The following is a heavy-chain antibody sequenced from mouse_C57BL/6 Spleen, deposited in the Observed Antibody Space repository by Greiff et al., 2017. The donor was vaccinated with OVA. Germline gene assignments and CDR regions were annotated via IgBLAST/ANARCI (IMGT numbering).Heavy chain of an antibody. J-gene: IGHJ3*01. CDR3: ARTPYDYDEGWFAY. CDR2: IYPGSGST. Sequence: VQLQQPGAELVKPGASVKMSCKASGYTFTSYWITWVKQRPGQGLEWIGDIYPGSGSTNYNEKFKSKATLTVDTSSSTAYMQLSSLTSEDSAVYYCARTPYDYDEGWFAYWGQGTLVTVSA. D-gene: IGHD2-4*01. CDR1: GYTFTSYW. V-gene: IGHV1-55*01.